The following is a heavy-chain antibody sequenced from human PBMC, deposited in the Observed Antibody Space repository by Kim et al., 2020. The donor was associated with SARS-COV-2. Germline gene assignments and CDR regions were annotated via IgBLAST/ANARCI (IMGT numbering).Heavy chain of an antibody. CDR2: INTNTGNR. D-gene: IGHD6-19*01. CDR1: GYTFTSYA. V-gene: IGHV7-4-1*02. CDR3: VAVAVTDFDY. Sequence: ASVKVSCKASGYTFTSYAMNWVRQAPGQGLEWMGWINTNTGNRTYAQGFTGRFVFSLDTSVSTAYLQISSLKAEDTAVYYCVAVAVTDFDYWGQGTLVTVSS. J-gene: IGHJ4*02.